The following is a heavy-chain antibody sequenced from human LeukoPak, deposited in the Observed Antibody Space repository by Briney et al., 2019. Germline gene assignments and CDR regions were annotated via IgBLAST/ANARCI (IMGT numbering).Heavy chain of an antibody. CDR1: GFTFSTHW. Sequence: PGGSLRLSCAASGFTFSTHWMSWFRQAPGKGLEWVALIQKDGSDKYYVDSVKGRFTISRDSAKNSLYLQMNGLRADDTAVYYCAGDEGWTFDIWGQGTKVTVSS. D-gene: IGHD5-24*01. CDR2: IQKDGSDK. V-gene: IGHV3-7*01. J-gene: IGHJ3*02. CDR3: AGDEGWTFDI.